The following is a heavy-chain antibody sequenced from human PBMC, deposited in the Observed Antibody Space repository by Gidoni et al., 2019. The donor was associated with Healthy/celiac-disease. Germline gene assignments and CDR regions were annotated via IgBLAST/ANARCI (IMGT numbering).Heavy chain of an antibody. J-gene: IGHJ6*03. V-gene: IGHV3-23*01. D-gene: IGHD3-3*01. CDR1: GFPFSSYA. CDR2: ISGSGGST. Sequence: EVQLLESGGGLVQPGGSLRLSCAAPGFPFSSYAMSWVRQAPGKGLEWVSAISGSGGSTYYADSVKGRFTISRDNSKNTLYLQMNSLRAEDTAVYYCAKGGSQRGLEWSDYYMDVWGKGTTVTVSS. CDR3: AKGGSQRGLEWSDYYMDV.